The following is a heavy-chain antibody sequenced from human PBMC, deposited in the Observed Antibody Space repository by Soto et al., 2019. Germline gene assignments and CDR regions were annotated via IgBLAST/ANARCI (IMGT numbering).Heavy chain of an antibody. CDR2: ISNDGTNK. J-gene: IGHJ5*02. Sequence: GGSLRLSCAASGFTFSSYGMHWVRQAPGKGLEWVAVISNDGTNKYYGDSVKGRFTISRDNSKNTLYLQMNSLRAEDTAVYYCAKDCPWFDPWGQGTLVTVSS. CDR3: AKDCPWFDP. CDR1: GFTFSSYG. V-gene: IGHV3-30*18.